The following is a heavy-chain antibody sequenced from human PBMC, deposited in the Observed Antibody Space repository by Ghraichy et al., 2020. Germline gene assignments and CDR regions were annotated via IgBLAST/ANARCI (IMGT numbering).Heavy chain of an antibody. V-gene: IGHV3-23*01. D-gene: IGHD1-26*01. CDR1: GFTFSSYA. CDR3: AKGTTHSGSSGGYYGMDV. Sequence: RGSLRLSCAASGFTFSSYAMSWVRQAPEKGLEWVSAISGSGGSTYYADSVEGRFTISRDNSKNTLYLQMNSLRADDTAVYYCAKGTTHSGSSGGYYGMDVWGQGTTVTVSS. J-gene: IGHJ6*02. CDR2: ISGSGGST.